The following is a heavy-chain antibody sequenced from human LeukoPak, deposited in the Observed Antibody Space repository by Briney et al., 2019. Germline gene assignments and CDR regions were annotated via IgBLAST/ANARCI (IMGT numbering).Heavy chain of an antibody. V-gene: IGHV3-23*01. CDR1: GFTFSSYA. CDR2: ISGSGGST. CDR3: AKGTSGSPDASAAFDI. J-gene: IGHJ3*02. D-gene: IGHD1-26*01. Sequence: PGGSLRLSCAASGFTFSSYAMSWVRQAPGKGLEWVSAISGSGGSTYYADSVKGRFTISRDDSKNTLYLQMNSLRAEDTAVYYCAKGTSGSPDASAAFDIWGQGTMVTVSS.